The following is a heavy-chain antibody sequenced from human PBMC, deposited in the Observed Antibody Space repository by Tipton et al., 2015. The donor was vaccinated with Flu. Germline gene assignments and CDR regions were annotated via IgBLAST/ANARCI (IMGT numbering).Heavy chain of an antibody. CDR1: GDSISRGSYY. J-gene: IGHJ4*02. CDR3: ARDPSLGMPDYFDS. D-gene: IGHD2-2*01. Sequence: TLSLTCTVSGDSISRGSYYYNWIRQPPGKGLEWIGYIYNTEYTKYSPSLKSRVTISVDTSKKQFSLQLRSVTAADTAVYYCARDPSLGMPDYFDSWGQGTLVTASS. V-gene: IGHV4-61*01. CDR2: IYNTEYT.